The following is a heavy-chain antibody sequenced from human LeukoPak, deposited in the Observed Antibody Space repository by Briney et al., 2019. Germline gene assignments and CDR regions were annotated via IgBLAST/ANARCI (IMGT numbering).Heavy chain of an antibody. D-gene: IGHD2-21*01. CDR2: INGSGDAT. CDR3: AKSDCGSDGCKLLNY. V-gene: IGHV3-23*01. Sequence: PGGSLRLSCAASGFTFSSYWMSWVRQAPEKGLEWVSSINGSGDATKYADSVMGRFTISRGNSKNTVSLQMNSLRAEDTAVYYCAKSDCGSDGCKLLNYWGQGTLVTASS. J-gene: IGHJ4*02. CDR1: GFTFSSYW.